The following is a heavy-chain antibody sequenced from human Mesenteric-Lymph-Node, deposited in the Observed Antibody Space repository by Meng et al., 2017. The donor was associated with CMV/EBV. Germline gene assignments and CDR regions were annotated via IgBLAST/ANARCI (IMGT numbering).Heavy chain of an antibody. CDR2: ISSGGATI. CDR3: VRDRYQDPTFDY. D-gene: IGHD2-2*01. CDR1: GFTFSDYY. V-gene: IGHV3-11*04. Sequence: GESLKISCAASGFTFSDYYMHWIRQAPGKGLEWVSYISSGGATISYADSVKGRFTISRDNAKNSLYLQMNSLRAEDTAVYYCVRDRYQDPTFDYWGQGTLVTVSS. J-gene: IGHJ4*02.